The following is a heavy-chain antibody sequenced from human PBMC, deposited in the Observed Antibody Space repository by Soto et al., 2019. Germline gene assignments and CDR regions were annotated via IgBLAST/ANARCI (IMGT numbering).Heavy chain of an antibody. CDR1: GFTFSSYS. CDR3: ARGGERKWLAYYYYGMDV. J-gene: IGHJ6*02. CDR2: ISSSSSYI. Sequence: GGSLTLSCAARGFTFSSYSMNWVRQAQGKGLEWVSSISSSSSYIYYADSVKGRFTISRDNAKNSLYLQMNSLRAEDTAVYYCARGGERKWLAYYYYGMDVWGQGTTVTVSS. V-gene: IGHV3-21*01. D-gene: IGHD6-19*01.